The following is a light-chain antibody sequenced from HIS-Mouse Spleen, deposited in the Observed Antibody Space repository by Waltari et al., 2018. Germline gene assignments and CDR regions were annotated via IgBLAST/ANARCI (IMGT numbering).Light chain of an antibody. Sequence: DIVMTQSPDSLAVSLGERATINCKSSQSVLYSSNNKNYLAWYHQKPGKPPKLLIYWASTRESGVPDRFSGSGSGTDFTLTISSLQAEDVAVYYCQQYYSTPLTFGGGTKVEIK. CDR2: WAS. CDR3: QQYYSTPLT. V-gene: IGKV4-1*01. CDR1: QSVLYSSNNKNY. J-gene: IGKJ4*01.